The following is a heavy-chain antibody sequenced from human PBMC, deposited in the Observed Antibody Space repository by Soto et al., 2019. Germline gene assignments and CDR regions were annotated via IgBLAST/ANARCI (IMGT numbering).Heavy chain of an antibody. Sequence: EQLQESGPGLVKPSETLSLTCTVSGASIDSYYWNWIRQPPGKGLEWIGYIYYSGSTTYNPSLKTRVTISVDRSKNQFSLKLTSVTAADTAVYYCARDRTHFDSSAYYSGLDVWGQGTTVTVSS. CDR2: IYYSGST. V-gene: IGHV4-59*13. J-gene: IGHJ6*02. D-gene: IGHD3-22*01. CDR1: GASIDSYY. CDR3: ARDRTHFDSSAYYSGLDV.